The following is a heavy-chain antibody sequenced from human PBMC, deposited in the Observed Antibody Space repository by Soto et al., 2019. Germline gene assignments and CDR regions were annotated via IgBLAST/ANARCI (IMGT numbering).Heavy chain of an antibody. D-gene: IGHD1-26*01. CDR3: GRARSRQIVVFY. V-gene: IGHV1-2*02. J-gene: IGHJ1*01. CDR2: IGPESGAT. Sequence: ASVKVSCKASGYTFTGHYIHWVRQAPEQGPEWMGEIGPESGATRYAQRFQGRVTMTRDMSITTVYMELNNLSPDDTAVYYCGRARSRQIVVFYWGQGNPVTVSS. CDR1: GYTFTGHY.